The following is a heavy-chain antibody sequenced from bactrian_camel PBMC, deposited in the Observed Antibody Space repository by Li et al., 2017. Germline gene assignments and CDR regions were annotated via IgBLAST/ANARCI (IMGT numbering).Heavy chain of an antibody. J-gene: IGHJ4*01. Sequence: VQLVESGGGSVQAGGSLRLSCAASGNTYTSNCMAWFRQVPGNEREGLATVSGPNTLYADSVKGRFTISQDNTKDTLYLQMNSLKPEDTAVYYCAAHTFNIAAWKQDQRECEYNYFGQGTQVTVS. D-gene: IGHD1*01. CDR2: VSGPNT. CDR1: GNTYTSNC. V-gene: IGHV3-3*01. CDR3: AAHTFNIAAWKQDQRECEYNY.